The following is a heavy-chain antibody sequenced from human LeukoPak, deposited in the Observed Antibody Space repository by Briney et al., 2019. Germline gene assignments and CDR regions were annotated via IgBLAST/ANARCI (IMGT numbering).Heavy chain of an antibody. CDR1: GASISGYY. CDR2: IHHSGST. D-gene: IGHD5-12*01. Sequence: SETLSLTCTVSGASISGYYWSWIRQPPGKGLEWIGSIHHSGSTKYNPSLESRVTTSLDTSKNQFSLKLTSAITADTAIYYCARRRGYSDYDYKWFDYWGQGTLVTVSS. V-gene: IGHV4-59*01. J-gene: IGHJ4*02. CDR3: ARRRGYSDYDYKWFDY.